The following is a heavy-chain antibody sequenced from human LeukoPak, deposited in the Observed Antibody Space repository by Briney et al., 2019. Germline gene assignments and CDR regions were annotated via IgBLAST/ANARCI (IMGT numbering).Heavy chain of an antibody. CDR2: IYYSGST. V-gene: IGHV4-39*06. CDR1: GGSISSSSYY. Sequence: SETLSLTCTVSGGSISSSSYYWGWIRQPPGKGLEWIGSIYYSGSTNYNPSLKSRVTISVDTSKNQFALKLNTVPAADTAVYYCARGGLAARDAFDIWGQGTMVIVSS. D-gene: IGHD6-6*01. CDR3: ARGGLAARDAFDI. J-gene: IGHJ3*02.